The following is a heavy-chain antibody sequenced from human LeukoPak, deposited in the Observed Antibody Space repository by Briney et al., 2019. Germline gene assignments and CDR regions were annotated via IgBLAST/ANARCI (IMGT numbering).Heavy chain of an antibody. Sequence: PGRSLRLSCAASGFTFSNYGMHWGRQAPGKGLEWVAFISYDGIMAFISFDGSNRHYVDSAKGRFTISRDNAKNSLYLQMNSLRAEDTAVYYCASRGYFDNWGQGTLVTVSS. D-gene: IGHD3-10*01. CDR3: ASRGYFDN. V-gene: IGHV3-30*03. CDR1: GFTFSNYG. J-gene: IGHJ4*02. CDR2: ISYDGIMAFISFDGSNR.